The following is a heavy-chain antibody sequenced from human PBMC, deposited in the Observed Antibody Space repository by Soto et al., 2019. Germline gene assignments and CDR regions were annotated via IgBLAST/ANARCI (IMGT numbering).Heavy chain of an antibody. J-gene: IGHJ5*02. Sequence: GASVKVSCKASGYTFASYGISWVRQAPGQGLEWMGGIIPIFGTANYAQKFQGRVTITADESTSTAYMELSSLRSEDMAVYYCARPIQFYYDSSSQSAWFDPWGQGTLVTVSS. CDR1: GYTFASYG. D-gene: IGHD3-22*01. CDR3: ARPIQFYYDSSSQSAWFDP. CDR2: IIPIFGTA. V-gene: IGHV1-69*13.